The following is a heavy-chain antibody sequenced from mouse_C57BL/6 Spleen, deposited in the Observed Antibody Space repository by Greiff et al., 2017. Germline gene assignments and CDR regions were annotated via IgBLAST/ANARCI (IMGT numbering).Heavy chain of an antibody. V-gene: IGHV2-9-1*01. J-gene: IGHJ1*03. CDR2: IWTGGGT. D-gene: IGHD1-1*01. Sequence: VQVVESGPGLVAPSQSLSITCTVSGFSLTSYAISWVRQPPGKGLEWLGVIWTGGGTNYNSALKSRLSISKDNSKSQVFLKMHSLQTDATARYDCATLLLRSWYFDVWGTGTTVTVSS. CDR3: ATLLLRSWYFDV. CDR1: GFSLTSYA.